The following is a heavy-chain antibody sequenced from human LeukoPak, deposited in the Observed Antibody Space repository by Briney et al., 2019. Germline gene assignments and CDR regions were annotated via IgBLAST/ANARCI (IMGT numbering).Heavy chain of an antibody. CDR3: TTDFPYYYYMDV. CDR2: ISGSGGST. CDR1: GFTFSSYG. Sequence: GGSLRLSCAASGFTFSSYGMSWVRQAPGKGLEWVSAISGSGGSTYYADSVKGRFTISRDNSKNTLYLQMNSLKTEDTAVYYCTTDFPYYYYMDVWGKGTTVTVSS. J-gene: IGHJ6*03. V-gene: IGHV3-23*01.